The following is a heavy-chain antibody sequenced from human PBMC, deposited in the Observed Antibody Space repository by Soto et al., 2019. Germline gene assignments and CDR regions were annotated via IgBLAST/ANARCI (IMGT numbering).Heavy chain of an antibody. J-gene: IGHJ4*02. CDR2: IRPDNGNR. V-gene: IGHV1-18*01. D-gene: IGHD2-2*02. CDR1: GYTCSTRG. Sequence: APVKVSCRTSGYTCSTRGISWVRQAPGQGLEWVGWIRPDNGNRKSAQRLQGRVTLTTDTSASTAYMELRSLTSDDTAMYYCARDTESNRYNYWGQGTLVTVS. CDR3: ARDTESNRYNY.